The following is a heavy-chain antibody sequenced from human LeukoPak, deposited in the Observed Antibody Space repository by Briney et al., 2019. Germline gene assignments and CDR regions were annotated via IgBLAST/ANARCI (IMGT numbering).Heavy chain of an antibody. J-gene: IGHJ4*02. CDR2: INSDGSST. CDR1: GFTFSSSW. Sequence: GGSLRLSCAASGFTFSSSWMHWVRQAPEKGLVWVSRINSDGSSTSYADSVKGRFTISRDNAKNALFLQMNSLRAEDTAVYYCARDLNNYYDSSGDYWGQGTLVTVSS. CDR3: ARDLNNYYDSSGDY. V-gene: IGHV3-74*01. D-gene: IGHD3-22*01.